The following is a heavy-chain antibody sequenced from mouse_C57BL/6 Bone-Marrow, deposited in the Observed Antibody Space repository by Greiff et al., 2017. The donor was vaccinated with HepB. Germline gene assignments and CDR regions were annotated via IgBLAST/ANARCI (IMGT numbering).Heavy chain of an antibody. V-gene: IGHV3-8*01. Sequence: EVKLVESGPGLAKPSQTLSLTCSVTGYSITSDYWNWIRKFPGTKLEYMGYISYSGSTYYNPSLKSRISITRDTSKNQYYLQLNSATTEDTATYYCAREGNSNFDWYFDVWGTGTTVTVSS. D-gene: IGHD2-5*01. CDR3: AREGNSNFDWYFDV. CDR1: GYSITSDY. J-gene: IGHJ1*03. CDR2: ISYSGST.